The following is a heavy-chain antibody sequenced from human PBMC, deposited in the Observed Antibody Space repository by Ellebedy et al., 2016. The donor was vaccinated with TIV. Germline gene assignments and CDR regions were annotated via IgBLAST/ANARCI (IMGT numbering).Heavy chain of an antibody. CDR1: GFSLSNAEMG. J-gene: IGHJ6*02. Sequence: SGPTLVKPTETLTLTCTVSGFSLSNAEMGVSWIRQPPGKALEWLAHIFSNDGKSHSTSLKSRLTISKDTSKSQVVLTMTNMDPVDTATYYCARIRGNYDILTGHYDYQYYGMDVWGQGTTVTVSS. CDR2: IFSNDGK. CDR3: ARIRGNYDILTGHYDYQYYGMDV. D-gene: IGHD3-9*01. V-gene: IGHV2-26*01.